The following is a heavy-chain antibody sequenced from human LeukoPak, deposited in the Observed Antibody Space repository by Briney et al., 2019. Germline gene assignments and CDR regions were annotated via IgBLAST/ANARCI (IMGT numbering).Heavy chain of an antibody. CDR2: ISYDGSNK. Sequence: GGSLRLSCAASGFTFSSYGMHWVRQAPGKGLEWVAVISYDGSNKYYADSVKGRFTISRDNSKNTLYLQMNSLRAEDTAVYYCAKEPSGYDSYWGQGTLVTVSS. D-gene: IGHD5-12*01. CDR3: AKEPSGYDSY. CDR1: GFTFSSYG. J-gene: IGHJ4*02. V-gene: IGHV3-30*18.